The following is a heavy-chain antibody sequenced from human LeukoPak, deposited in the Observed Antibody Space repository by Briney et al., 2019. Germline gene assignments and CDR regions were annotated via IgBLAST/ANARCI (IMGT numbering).Heavy chain of an antibody. CDR3: ARAKLDSSGDSFDY. D-gene: IGHD3-22*01. V-gene: IGHV3-33*01. J-gene: IGHJ4*02. CDR2: IWYNVINK. Sequence: VIWYNVINKDYLNSVQGRFTISRDNSKNTIYLQMNSRRAEDTAVYYCARAKLDSSGDSFDYWGEGTLVSVSS.